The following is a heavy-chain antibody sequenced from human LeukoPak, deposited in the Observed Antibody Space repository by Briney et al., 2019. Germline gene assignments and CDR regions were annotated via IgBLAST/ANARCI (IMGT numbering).Heavy chain of an antibody. V-gene: IGHV3-11*04. CDR1: GFTFSDYY. J-gene: IGHJ6*03. CDR3: ARAVWSGYKNNYYYYMDV. Sequence: GGSLRLSCAASGFTFSDYYMSWIRQAPGKGLEWVSYISSSGSTIYYADSVKGRFTISRDNAKNSLYLQMNSLRAEDTAVYYCARAVWSGYKNNYYYYMDVWGKGTTVTVSS. D-gene: IGHD3-3*01. CDR2: ISSSGSTI.